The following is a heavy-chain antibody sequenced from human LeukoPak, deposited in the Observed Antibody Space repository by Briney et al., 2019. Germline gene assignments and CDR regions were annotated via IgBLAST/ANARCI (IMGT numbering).Heavy chain of an antibody. V-gene: IGHV3-23*01. J-gene: IGHJ5*02. CDR1: GFTFSSYA. Sequence: AGGSLRLSCAASGFTFSSYAMSWVRQAPGKGLEWVSAISGSGGSTYYADSVKGRFTISRDNAKNSLYLQMNSLRAEDTAVYYCARDESRLESSRFDPWGQGTLVTVSS. CDR2: ISGSGGST. CDR3: ARDESRLESSRFDP. D-gene: IGHD5-24*01.